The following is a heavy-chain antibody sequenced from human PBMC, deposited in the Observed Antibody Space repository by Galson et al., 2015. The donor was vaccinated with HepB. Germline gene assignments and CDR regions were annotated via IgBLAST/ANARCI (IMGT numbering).Heavy chain of an antibody. CDR1: GYTFTGYY. J-gene: IGHJ5*02. CDR2: INPNSGGT. CDR3: ARDPSPSIAVAGTDCWFDP. D-gene: IGHD6-19*01. V-gene: IGHV1-2*04. Sequence: SVKVSCKASGYTFTGYYMHWVRQAPGQGLEWMGWINPNSGGTNYAQKFQGWVTMTRDTSISTAYMELSRLRSDDTAVYYCARDPSPSIAVAGTDCWFDPWGQGTLVTVSS.